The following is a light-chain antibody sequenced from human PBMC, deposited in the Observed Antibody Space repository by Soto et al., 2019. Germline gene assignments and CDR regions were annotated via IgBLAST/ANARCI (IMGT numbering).Light chain of an antibody. Sequence: QAVVTQTPSASGTPGQRVAISCSGSSSNIGSNTVNWYQQLPGTAPKLLIYSNNQRPSGVPDRFSGSKSGTSASLAISGLLSEDEAVYYCATWDDSLNVWMFGGGTKLTVL. J-gene: IGLJ3*02. CDR2: SNN. CDR1: SSNIGSNT. V-gene: IGLV1-44*01. CDR3: ATWDDSLNVWM.